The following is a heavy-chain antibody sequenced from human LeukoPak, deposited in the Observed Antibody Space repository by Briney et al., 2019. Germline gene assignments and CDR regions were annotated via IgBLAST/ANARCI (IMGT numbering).Heavy chain of an antibody. V-gene: IGHV3-48*01. CDR2: ISSSSSTI. CDR3: ASETPDFWSGYSPPDY. J-gene: IGHJ4*02. D-gene: IGHD3-3*01. Sequence: GGSLRLSCAASGFTFSSYSMNWVRQAPGKGLEWVSYISSSSSTIYYADSVKGRFTISRDNAKNSLYLQMNSLRAEDTAVYYCASETPDFWSGYSPPDYWGKGTLVTVSS. CDR1: GFTFSSYS.